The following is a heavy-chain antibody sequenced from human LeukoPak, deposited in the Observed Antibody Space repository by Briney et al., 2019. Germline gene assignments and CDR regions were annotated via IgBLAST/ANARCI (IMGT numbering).Heavy chain of an antibody. D-gene: IGHD1-20*01. CDR1: GGSISSGGYY. CDR3: ARDLTGTHGGLFDY. Sequence: SQTLSLTCTVSGGSISSGGYYWSWIRQPPGKGLEWIGYIYHSGSTYYNPSLKSRVTISVDTSKNQFSLKLSSVTAADTAVYYCARDLTGTHGGLFDYWGQGTLVTVSS. V-gene: IGHV4-30-2*01. CDR2: IYHSGST. J-gene: IGHJ4*02.